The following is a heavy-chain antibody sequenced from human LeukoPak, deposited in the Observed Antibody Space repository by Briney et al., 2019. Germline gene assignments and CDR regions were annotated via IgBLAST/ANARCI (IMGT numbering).Heavy chain of an antibody. J-gene: IGHJ6*03. CDR3: ARGDHYYMDV. Sequence: GGSLRLSCAASGFTFSSYNMNWVRQAPGKGLQWVSSISSRSIYIFYADSVRGRFTISRDNAENSLYLQINSLRAEDTAVYYCARGDHYYMDVWGKGTTVTVSS. CDR1: GFTFSSYN. CDR2: ISSRSIYI. V-gene: IGHV3-21*01.